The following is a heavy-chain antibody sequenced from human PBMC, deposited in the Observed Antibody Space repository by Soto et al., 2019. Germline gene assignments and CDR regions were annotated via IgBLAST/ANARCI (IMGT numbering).Heavy chain of an antibody. V-gene: IGHV3-49*04. Sequence: PGGSLRLSCTTSGFTFGDYALSWVRQAPGKGLEWVGFIRRNAYGGTTDYAASVKGRFTISRADSKSIAYLQMNSLRTEDTALYYCTRASSLEFDFCGEGTLVTVSS. D-gene: IGHD3-16*01. CDR3: TRASSLEFDF. CDR1: GFTFGDYA. J-gene: IGHJ4*02. CDR2: IRRNAYGGTT.